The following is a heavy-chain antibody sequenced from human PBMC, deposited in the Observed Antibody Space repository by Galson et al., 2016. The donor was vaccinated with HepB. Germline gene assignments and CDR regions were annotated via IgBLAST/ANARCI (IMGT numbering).Heavy chain of an antibody. Sequence: SLRLSCAASGFTFTTYAMSWVRQAPGRGLEWISAITASGDTTYYAASVRGRFSISRDNSKNMVYLQMNSLRAEDTAVYYCARDASAAGTSWGQGTLVTVSS. CDR2: ITASGDTT. CDR3: ARDASAAGTS. D-gene: IGHD6-13*01. J-gene: IGHJ4*02. CDR1: GFTFTTYA. V-gene: IGHV3-23*01.